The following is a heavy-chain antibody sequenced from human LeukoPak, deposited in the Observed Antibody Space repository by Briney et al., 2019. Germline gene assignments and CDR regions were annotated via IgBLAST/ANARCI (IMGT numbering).Heavy chain of an antibody. CDR1: GFTFSRYW. D-gene: IGHD3-22*01. V-gene: IGHV3-7*01. J-gene: IGHJ3*02. CDR2: IKQDGSEK. Sequence: GGSLRLSCAASGFTFSRYWMSWVRQAPGKGLEWVANIKQDGSEKYYVESVKGRFTVSRDNAKNSLYLQMNSLRAEDTAVYYCARGPYYDSRPAAFDIWGQGTMVTVSS. CDR3: ARGPYYDSRPAAFDI.